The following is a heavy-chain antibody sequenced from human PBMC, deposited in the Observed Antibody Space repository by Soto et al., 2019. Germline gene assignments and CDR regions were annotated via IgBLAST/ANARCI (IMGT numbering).Heavy chain of an antibody. CDR3: ARGDSTGSPRGWFDP. CDR1: GYSFTSYG. J-gene: IGHJ5*02. Sequence: QVQLVQSVTEVKKPGASVQVSCKASGYSFTSYGINWVRQAPGQGLEWMGCISTYNGDTNYAQKFQGRVTMTTDTSTTTAYMELRRLTSDDTAVYFCARGDSTGSPRGWFDPWGQGTVVTVSS. V-gene: IGHV1-18*04. D-gene: IGHD6-19*01. CDR2: ISTYNGDT.